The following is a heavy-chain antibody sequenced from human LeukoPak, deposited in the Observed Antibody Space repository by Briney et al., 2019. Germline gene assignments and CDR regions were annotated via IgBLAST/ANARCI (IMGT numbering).Heavy chain of an antibody. CDR1: GFTLSSYW. CDR2: IYTDGSGI. D-gene: IGHD7-27*01. J-gene: IGHJ2*01. V-gene: IGHV3-74*01. Sequence: GSLRLSCAASGFTLSSYWMHWVRQAPGKGLVWVSRIYTDGSGISSADSVKGRFTISRDNAKNMLYLQMNSLRAEDTAVYYCAREDLGIDWYFDLWGRGTLVTVSS. CDR3: AREDLGIDWYFDL.